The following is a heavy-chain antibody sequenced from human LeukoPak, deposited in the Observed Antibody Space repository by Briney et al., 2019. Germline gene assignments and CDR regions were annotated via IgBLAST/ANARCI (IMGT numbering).Heavy chain of an antibody. CDR1: GYSFTGYW. D-gene: IGHD2-21*01. CDR3: ARRHPVACGFDI. J-gene: IGHJ3*02. V-gene: IGHV5-51*01. Sequence: GESLKISCKVSGYSFTGYWIGWVRQIPGKSLEWMALISPGDSDTRYNPSFQGQVTISADTSITTAYLQWGSLKASDTAIYYCARRHPVACGFDIWGQGTMVTVSS. CDR2: ISPGDSDT.